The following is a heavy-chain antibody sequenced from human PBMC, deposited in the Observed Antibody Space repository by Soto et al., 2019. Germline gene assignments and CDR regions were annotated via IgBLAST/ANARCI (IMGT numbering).Heavy chain of an antibody. CDR1: GFAFSTYA. CDR2: ISGSGGSS. V-gene: IGHV3-23*01. CDR3: AKVTKRAAAGRYEYYKYGMDV. Sequence: GSLRLSCAAAGFAFSTYAMTWVRQAPGKGLEWVSVISGSGGSSYYAASVKGRFTISRDNSKNTLFLQMNGLRAEDTAVYYCAKVTKRAAAGRYEYYKYGMDVWGQGTAVTVSS. J-gene: IGHJ6*02. D-gene: IGHD6-13*01.